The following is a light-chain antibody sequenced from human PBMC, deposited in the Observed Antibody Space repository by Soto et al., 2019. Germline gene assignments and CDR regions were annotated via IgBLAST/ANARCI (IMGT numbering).Light chain of an antibody. J-gene: IGKJ5*01. Sequence: IVLTQAQGTLSLSPFERATLSCRASQSIDSGYLAWYQHKPGQAPRLLIYGPSTRATGIPGRFTGSGSGTEFTLTISSLQSEDFAVYYCQQYNNWPPITFGQGTRLEI. CDR3: QQYNNWPPIT. CDR2: GPS. V-gene: IGKV3D-15*01. CDR1: QSIDSGY.